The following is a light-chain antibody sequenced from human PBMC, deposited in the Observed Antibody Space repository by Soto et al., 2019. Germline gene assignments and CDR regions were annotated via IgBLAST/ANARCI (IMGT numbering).Light chain of an antibody. CDR3: QHYNKYSDA. J-gene: IGKJ1*01. CDR1: QTISSW. V-gene: IGKV1-5*03. Sequence: DIQMTQSPSTLSGSVGDRVAVTCRASQTISSWLAWYQQKPGKAPKLLIYKASTLKSGVPSRFSGSGSGTEPTLAISSLKPDHFPTYDCQHYNKYSDACGQGTNV. CDR2: KAS.